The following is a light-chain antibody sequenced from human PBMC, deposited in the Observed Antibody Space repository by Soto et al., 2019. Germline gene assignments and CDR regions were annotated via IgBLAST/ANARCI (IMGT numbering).Light chain of an antibody. CDR1: QRITSSF. V-gene: IGKV3-20*01. Sequence: PGATATLSCRASQRITSSFLNWYQQKPGQAPRLLIYDASSRAAGIPDRFSGSGSGTDFTLTITRLEPEDFAVYHCQQYDGSPRTFGQGTKVNIK. J-gene: IGKJ1*01. CDR3: QQYDGSPRT. CDR2: DAS.